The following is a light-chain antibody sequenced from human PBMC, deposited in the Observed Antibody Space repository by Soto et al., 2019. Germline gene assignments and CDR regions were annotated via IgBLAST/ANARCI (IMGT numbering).Light chain of an antibody. Sequence: EIVLTQSQATLSVLPGEKATLSCGASQSVSNNLAWYHQKPGQAPRPLIYGASTRATGVLARFSGSGSGTEFTLHISSFQSEDSAIYYCQQYSSWPFTFGPRNKVAI. J-gene: IGKJ3*01. CDR1: QSVSNN. V-gene: IGKV3-15*01. CDR2: GAS. CDR3: QQYSSWPFT.